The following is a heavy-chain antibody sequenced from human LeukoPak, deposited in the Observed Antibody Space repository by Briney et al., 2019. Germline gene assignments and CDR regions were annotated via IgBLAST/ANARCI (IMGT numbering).Heavy chain of an antibody. D-gene: IGHD2-15*01. Sequence: PGGSLRLSCAASGFTFSSCSMNWVRQAPGKGLEWVSSISSSSSYIYYADSVKGRFTISRDNAKNSLYLQMNSLRAEDTAVYYCARDNTVAANYNDYWGQGTLVTVSS. V-gene: IGHV3-21*01. J-gene: IGHJ4*02. CDR3: ARDNTVAANYNDY. CDR2: ISSSSSYI. CDR1: GFTFSSCS.